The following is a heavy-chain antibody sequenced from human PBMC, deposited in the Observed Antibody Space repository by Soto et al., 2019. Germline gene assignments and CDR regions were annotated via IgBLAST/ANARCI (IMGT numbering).Heavy chain of an antibody. V-gene: IGHV1-2*02. J-gene: IGHJ4*02. Sequence: WASVKVSCKASGYTFSGFYMHWVRQAPGQRLEWMGWINPNSGGTKSAEKFQGRVTMTRDTSISTAYMELSRLTSDDTAVYYCASAAVTGTAGLDFWGQGTQVTVSS. CDR1: GYTFSGFY. CDR2: INPNSGGT. CDR3: ASAAVTGTAGLDF. D-gene: IGHD6-19*01.